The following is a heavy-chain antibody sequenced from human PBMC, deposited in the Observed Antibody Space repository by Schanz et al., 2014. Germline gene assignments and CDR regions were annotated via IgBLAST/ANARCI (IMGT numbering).Heavy chain of an antibody. D-gene: IGHD3-22*01. CDR3: ARENSSGYYPAVTYYIDV. CDR2: ISHDGHRD. CDR1: GFTFHTYD. Sequence: DLEESGGGVVQPGRSLRLSCAASGFTFHTYDMHWVRQAPGKGLEWVAQISHDGHRDFYADSVKGRFTVSRDNNWKTLSLQMNSLRSDDTAIYHCARENSSGYYPAVTYYIDVWGKGTLVTVSS. V-gene: IGHV3-30-3*01. J-gene: IGHJ4*02.